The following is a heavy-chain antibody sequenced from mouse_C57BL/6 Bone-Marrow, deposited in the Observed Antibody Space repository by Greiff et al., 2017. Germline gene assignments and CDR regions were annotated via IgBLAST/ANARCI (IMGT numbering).Heavy chain of an antibody. V-gene: IGHV1-82*01. CDR2: IYPGDGDT. D-gene: IGHD1-1*01. Sequence: QVQLQQSGPELVKPGASVKISCKASGYAFSSSWMNWVKQRPGKGLEWIGRIYPGDGDTNYNGKFKGKATLTADKSSSTAYMQLSSLTSEDSAVYFCARPYYYGSSYVAWFAYWGQGTLVTVSA. CDR3: ARPYYYGSSYVAWFAY. J-gene: IGHJ3*01. CDR1: GYAFSSSW.